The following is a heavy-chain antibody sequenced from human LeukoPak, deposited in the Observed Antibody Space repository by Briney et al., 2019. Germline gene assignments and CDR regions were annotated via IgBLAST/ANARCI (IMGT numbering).Heavy chain of an antibody. V-gene: IGHV4-30-4*01. Sequence: SETLSLTCTVSGGSISNGDYYWSWIRQPPGKGLEWIGYIYYSGSTYYNPSLKSRVTISVDTSKNQFSLKLSSVTAADTAVYYCASYSIVVVPAAIRNLTNWGQGTLVTVSS. J-gene: IGHJ4*02. CDR2: IYYSGST. CDR1: GGSISNGDYY. D-gene: IGHD2-2*02. CDR3: ASYSIVVVPAAIRNLTN.